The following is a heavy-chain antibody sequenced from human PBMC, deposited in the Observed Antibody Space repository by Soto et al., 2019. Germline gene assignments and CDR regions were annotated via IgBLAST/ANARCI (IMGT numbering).Heavy chain of an antibody. J-gene: IGHJ4*02. CDR1: GYTFTSYN. CDR3: ARQSEAVSGFVF. Sequence: QGQLVQSGAEVKKPGASVKVSCKTSGYTFTSYNIIWLRQAPGQGPEWMGWISTNQGNTNYAKKLQGRVTMTTDTSTSTAYMELTSLTSDDTAMYYCARQSEAVSGFVFWGQGTLVTVSS. CDR2: ISTNQGNT. V-gene: IGHV1-18*01. D-gene: IGHD5-12*01.